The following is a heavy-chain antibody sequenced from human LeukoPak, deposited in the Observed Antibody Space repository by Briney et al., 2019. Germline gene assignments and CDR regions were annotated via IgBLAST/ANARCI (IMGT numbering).Heavy chain of an antibody. V-gene: IGHV3-7*01. D-gene: IGHD3-22*01. CDR2: IKEDGGKK. J-gene: IGHJ4*02. CDR3: ARDTPRQYYYDSSGDY. CDR1: GLTFTNYW. Sequence: GGSLRLSCAASGLTFTNYWMSWVRQAPGKGLEWVANIKEDGGKKYYVDSVKGRFTISRDNAKNSLYLQMDSLRAEDTAVYYCARDTPRQYYYDSSGDYWGQGTLVTVSS.